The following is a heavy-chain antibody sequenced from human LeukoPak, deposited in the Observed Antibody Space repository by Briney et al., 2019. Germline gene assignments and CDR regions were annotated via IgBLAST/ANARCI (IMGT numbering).Heavy chain of an antibody. CDR1: GYTFTSYA. V-gene: IGHV1-2*02. CDR3: ARALPPTYNLNSPDNWFDP. D-gene: IGHD1-20*01. Sequence: ASVKVSCKASGYTFTSYAMNWVRQAPGQGLEWMGWINPNSGDTIYAQKFQGRVTMTRDTSISTAYMELSRLRSDDTALYYCARALPPTYNLNSPDNWFDPWGQGTLVTVSS. J-gene: IGHJ5*02. CDR2: INPNSGDT.